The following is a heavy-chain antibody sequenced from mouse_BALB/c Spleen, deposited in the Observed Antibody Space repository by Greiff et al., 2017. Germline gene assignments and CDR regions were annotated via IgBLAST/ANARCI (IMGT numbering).Heavy chain of an antibody. D-gene: IGHD2-14*01. CDR1: GYTFTDYE. Sequence: VQLQQSGAELVRPGASVTLSCKASGYTFTDYEMHWVKQTPVHGLEWIGAIDPETGGTAYNQKFKGKATLTADNSSSTAYMELRSLTSEDSAVYYCTRKEVYRSFAYWGQGTLVTVSA. V-gene: IGHV1-15*01. CDR2: IDPETGGT. CDR3: TRKEVYRSFAY. J-gene: IGHJ3*01.